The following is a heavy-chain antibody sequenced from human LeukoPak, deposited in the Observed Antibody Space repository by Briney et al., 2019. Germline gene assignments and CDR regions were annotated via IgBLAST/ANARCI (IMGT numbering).Heavy chain of an antibody. CDR2: IYYSGST. V-gene: IGHV4-39*07. CDR3: ARDYFAILTDKSRGDY. J-gene: IGHJ4*02. CDR1: GGSISSSSYY. Sequence: SETLSLTCTVSGGSISSSSYYWGWIRQPPGKGLEWIGSIYYSGSTYYNPSLKSRVTISVDTSKNQFSLKLSSVTAADTAVYYCARDYFAILTDKSRGDYWGQGTLVTVSS. D-gene: IGHD3-9*01.